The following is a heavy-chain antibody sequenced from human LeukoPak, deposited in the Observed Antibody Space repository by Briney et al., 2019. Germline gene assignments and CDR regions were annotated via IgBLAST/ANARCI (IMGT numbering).Heavy chain of an antibody. Sequence: QTGGSLRLSCAASGFTVSSNYMSWVRQAPGKGLEWVSYISSAGGTIFYADSVKGRFIIYRDNSKNSLFLQMNSLRAEDTALYYCARDLGSSASYWGQGTLVSVSS. CDR2: ISSAGGTI. CDR1: GFTVSSNY. CDR3: ARDLGSSASY. J-gene: IGHJ4*02. V-gene: IGHV3-48*01. D-gene: IGHD6-6*01.